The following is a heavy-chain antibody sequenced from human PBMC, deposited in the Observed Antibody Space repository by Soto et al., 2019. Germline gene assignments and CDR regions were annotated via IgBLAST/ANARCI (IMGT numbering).Heavy chain of an antibody. CDR3: ARDHCSSTSYRYYYYGMDV. Sequence: PGGSLRLSCAASGFTFSSYEMNWVRQAPGKGLAWVSYISSSGSTIYYADSVKGRFTISRDNAKNSLYLQMKSLRDEDTDVYYCARDHCSSTSYRYYYYGMDVWGQWTTVTVSS. CDR2: ISSSGSTI. V-gene: IGHV3-48*03. J-gene: IGHJ6*02. D-gene: IGHD2-2*01. CDR1: GFTFSSYE.